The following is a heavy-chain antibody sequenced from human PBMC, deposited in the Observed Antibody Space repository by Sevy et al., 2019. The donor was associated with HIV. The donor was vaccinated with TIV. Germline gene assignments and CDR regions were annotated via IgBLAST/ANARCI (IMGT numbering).Heavy chain of an antibody. V-gene: IGHV3-7*01. CDR2: IKQDGSEK. D-gene: IGHD3-10*01. CDR3: ARGPRNYSGSGSYFPFDY. CDR1: GFTFSSYW. Sequence: GGSLRLSCAASGFTFSSYWMSWVRQAPGKGLEWVANIKQDGSEKYYVDSVKGRFTISRDKAKNSLYLQMNSLRAEDTAEYYCARGPRNYSGSGSYFPFDYWGQGTLVTVSS. J-gene: IGHJ4*02.